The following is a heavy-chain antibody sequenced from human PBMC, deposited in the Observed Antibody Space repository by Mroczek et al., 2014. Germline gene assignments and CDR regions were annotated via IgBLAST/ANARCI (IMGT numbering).Heavy chain of an antibody. CDR3: ARGIVVVPAAMRVEEDYYYMDV. CDR2: INPNSGGT. V-gene: IGHV1-2*02. D-gene: IGHD2-2*01. J-gene: IGHJ6*03. Sequence: QVQLVESGAEVKKPGASVKVSCKASGYTFTGYYMHWVRQAPGQGLEWMGWINPNSGGTNYAQKFQGRVTMTRDTSISTAYMELSRLRSDDTAVYYCARGIVVVPAAMRVEEDYYYMDVVGAKG. CDR1: GYTFTGYY.